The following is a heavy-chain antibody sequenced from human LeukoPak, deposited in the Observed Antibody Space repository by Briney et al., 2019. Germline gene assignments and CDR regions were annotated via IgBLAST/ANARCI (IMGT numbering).Heavy chain of an antibody. V-gene: IGHV1-18*01. CDR2: ISAYNGNT. CDR3: ARVWDPIVYPPICYFDY. J-gene: IGHJ4*02. Sequence: GASVKVSCKASGYTFTSYGISWVRQAPGQGLEWMGWISAYNGNTSYAQKLQGRVTMTTDTSTSTAHMELRSLRSDDTAVYYCARVWDPIVYPPICYFDYWGQGTLVTVSS. CDR1: GYTFTSYG. D-gene: IGHD2/OR15-2a*01.